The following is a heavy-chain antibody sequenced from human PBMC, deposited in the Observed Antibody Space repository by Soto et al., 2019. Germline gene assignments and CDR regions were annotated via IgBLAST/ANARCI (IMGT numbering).Heavy chain of an antibody. CDR1: GGSISSGDYY. CDR3: ARETNYGDYDYYYGMDV. J-gene: IGHJ6*02. CDR2: IYYSGST. Sequence: SETLSLTCTVSGGSISSGDYYWSWIRQPPGKGLEWIGYIYYSGSTYYNPSLKSRVTILVDTSKNQFSLKLSSATAADTAVYYCARETNYGDYDYYYGMDVWGQGTTVTVSS. V-gene: IGHV4-30-4*01. D-gene: IGHD4-17*01.